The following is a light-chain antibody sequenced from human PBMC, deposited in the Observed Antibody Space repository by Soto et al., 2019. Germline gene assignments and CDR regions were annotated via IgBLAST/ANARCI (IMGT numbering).Light chain of an antibody. CDR1: QTVSSNY. Sequence: IALTQSPGTLSLSPGERATLSCRASQTVSSNYLAWCQQRPGQAPRLLIYGASTRAAGIPDRFSGSGSGTDFTLTITRLEPEDSAVYFCQQYTGPPTTFGQGTRLEIK. J-gene: IGKJ5*01. CDR3: QQYTGPPTT. CDR2: GAS. V-gene: IGKV3-20*01.